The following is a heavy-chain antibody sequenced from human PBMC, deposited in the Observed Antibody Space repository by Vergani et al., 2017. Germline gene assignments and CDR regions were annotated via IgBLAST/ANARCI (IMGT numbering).Heavy chain of an antibody. CDR2: IYYSGST. CDR3: VGVGIAAAGTHPFDY. D-gene: IGHD6-13*01. V-gene: IGHV4-31*11. J-gene: IGHJ4*02. CDR1: GGSISSGGYY. Sequence: QVQLQQWGAGLLKPSETPSLTCAVYGGSISSGGYYWSWIRQHPGKGLEWIGYIYYSGSTYYNPSLKSRVTISVDTSKNQFSLKLSSVTAADTAVYYCVGVGIAAAGTHPFDYWGQGTLVTVSS.